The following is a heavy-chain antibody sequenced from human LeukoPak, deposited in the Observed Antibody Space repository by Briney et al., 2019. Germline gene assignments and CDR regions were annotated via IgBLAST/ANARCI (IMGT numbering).Heavy chain of an antibody. CDR2: VYYSGST. J-gene: IGHJ4*02. D-gene: IGHD3-9*01. CDR3: AGCHYDVLTGYGREFQY. V-gene: IGHV4-30-4*01. CDR1: SFSIVSGDYY. Sequence: SETLSLTCTVSSFSIVSGDYYWTWIRQRPGKGLEWIGNVYYSGSTNYNPSLRSRVSISKDTSKNQFSLNLRSVTAAYTALYFCAGCHYDVLTGYGREFQYCGPGSPFTVSS.